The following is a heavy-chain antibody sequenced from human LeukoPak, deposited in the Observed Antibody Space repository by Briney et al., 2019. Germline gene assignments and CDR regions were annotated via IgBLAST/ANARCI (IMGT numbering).Heavy chain of an antibody. CDR1: GGSISSSSYY. J-gene: IGHJ4*02. V-gene: IGHV4-39*01. Sequence: SETLSLTCTVSGGSISSSSYYWGWIRQPPGKGLEWIGSIYYSENTYYNPSLKSRVTISVDTSKNQFSLKLSSVTAADTAMYYCARLPTVTFFDYWGQGTLVTVSS. D-gene: IGHD4-17*01. CDR2: IYYSENT. CDR3: ARLPTVTFFDY.